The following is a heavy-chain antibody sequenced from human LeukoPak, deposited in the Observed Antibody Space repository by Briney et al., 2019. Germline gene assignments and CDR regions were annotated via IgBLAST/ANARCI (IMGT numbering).Heavy chain of an antibody. D-gene: IGHD1-26*01. J-gene: IGHJ4*02. CDR2: ISSSSSYI. V-gene: IGHV3-21*01. CDR3: ARDIVGATKVGY. Sequence: GSLRLSCAASGFTYSSYSMNWVRQAPGKGLEWVSSISSSSSYIYYADPVKGRFTISRDNAKNSLYLQMNSLRAEDTAVYYCARDIVGATKVGYWGQGTLVTVSS. CDR1: GFTYSSYS.